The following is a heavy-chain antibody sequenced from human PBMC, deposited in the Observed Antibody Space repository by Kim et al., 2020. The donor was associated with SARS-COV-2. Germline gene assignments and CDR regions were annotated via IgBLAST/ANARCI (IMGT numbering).Heavy chain of an antibody. Sequence: GVSLRLSCAASGFTFSSYSMNWVRQAPGKGLEWVSSISSSSSYIYYADSVKGRFTISRDNAKNSLYLQMNSLRAEDTAVYYCAREIRYSYGWGYYFDYWGQGTLVTVSS. CDR1: GFTFSSYS. J-gene: IGHJ4*02. D-gene: IGHD5-18*01. CDR3: AREIRYSYGWGYYFDY. CDR2: ISSSSSYI. V-gene: IGHV3-21*04.